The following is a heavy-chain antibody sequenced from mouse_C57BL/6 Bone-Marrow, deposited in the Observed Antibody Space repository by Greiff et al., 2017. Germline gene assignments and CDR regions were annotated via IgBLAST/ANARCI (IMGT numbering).Heavy chain of an antibody. V-gene: IGHV1-64*01. Sequence: QVQLQQPGAELVKPGASVKLSCKASGYTFTSYWMHWVKQRPGQGLEWIGMIHPNSGSTNYNEKFKSKATLTVDKSSSTAYMQLSSLTSEDSAVYYCASSPYSDWYFDVWGTGTTVTVSS. CDR1: GYTFTSYW. CDR2: IHPNSGST. D-gene: IGHD2-12*01. J-gene: IGHJ1*03. CDR3: ASSPYSDWYFDV.